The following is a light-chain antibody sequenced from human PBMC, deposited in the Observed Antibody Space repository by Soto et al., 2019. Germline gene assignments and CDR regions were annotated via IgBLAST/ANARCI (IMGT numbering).Light chain of an antibody. J-gene: IGLJ1*01. CDR2: NNN. CDR1: SSNIGTNT. Sequence: QSFLAQPPSASGTPGQRVTISCSGSSSNIGTNTVNWYQQLPGTAPKLLIYNNNQRPSGVPDRFSGSKSGTSASLAISGLQSDIEADYYCAAWDDSLNGYVFGIGTKVTVL. CDR3: AAWDDSLNGYV. V-gene: IGLV1-44*01.